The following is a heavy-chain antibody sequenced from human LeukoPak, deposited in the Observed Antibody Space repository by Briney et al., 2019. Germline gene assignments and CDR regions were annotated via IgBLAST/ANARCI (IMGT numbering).Heavy chain of an antibody. V-gene: IGHV1-24*01. D-gene: IGHD3-22*01. CDR3: ATDLPNYYDSSGVIEYFQH. CDR1: GYTLTELS. CDR2: FDPEDGET. J-gene: IGHJ1*01. Sequence: ASVKVSRKVSGYTLTELSMHWVRQAPGKGLEWMGGFDPEDGETIYAQKFQGRVTMTEDTSTDTAYMELSSLRSEDTAVYYCATDLPNYYDSSGVIEYFQHWGQGTLVTVSS.